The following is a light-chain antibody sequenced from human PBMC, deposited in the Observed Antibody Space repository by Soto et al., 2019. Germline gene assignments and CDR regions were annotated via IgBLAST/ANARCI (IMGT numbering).Light chain of an antibody. J-gene: IGKJ4*01. Sequence: EIVLTQSPATLSLSPGERATLSCRASQRCDNFLAWYQHKAGQSPRLLLYDISKRATGIPARFSGSGSGTDFTLTISILETEDFGVYYCQQRSSWASLTFGGGTRVEIK. V-gene: IGKV3-11*01. CDR2: DIS. CDR3: QQRSSWASLT. CDR1: QRCDNF.